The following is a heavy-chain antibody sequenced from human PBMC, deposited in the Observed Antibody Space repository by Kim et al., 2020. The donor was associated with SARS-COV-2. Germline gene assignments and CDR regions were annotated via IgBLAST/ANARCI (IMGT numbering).Heavy chain of an antibody. J-gene: IGHJ4*02. Sequence: SETLSLTCTVSGGSISSSSYYWGWIRQPPGKGLEWIGSIYYSGSTYYNPSLKSRVTISVDTSKNQFSLKLSSVTAADMAVYYCARQLGDYYGSGSRFDYWGQGTLVTVSS. CDR2: IYYSGST. D-gene: IGHD3-10*01. CDR3: ARQLGDYYGSGSRFDY. CDR1: GGSISSSSYY. V-gene: IGHV4-39*01.